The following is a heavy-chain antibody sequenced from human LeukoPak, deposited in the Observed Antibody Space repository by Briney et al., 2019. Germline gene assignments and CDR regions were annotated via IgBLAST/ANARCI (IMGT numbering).Heavy chain of an antibody. D-gene: IGHD2-2*01. Sequence: GASVKVSCKASGGTFSSYAISWVRQAPGQGLEWMGWINPNSGGTNYAQKFQGRVTMTRDTSISTAYMELSRLRSDDTAVYYCARSRCSSTSCPPDYWGQGTLVTVSS. CDR1: GGTFSSYA. CDR3: ARSRCSSTSCPPDY. V-gene: IGHV1-2*02. CDR2: INPNSGGT. J-gene: IGHJ4*02.